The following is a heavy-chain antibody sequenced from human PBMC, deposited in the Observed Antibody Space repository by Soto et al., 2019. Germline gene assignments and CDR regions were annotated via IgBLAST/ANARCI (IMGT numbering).Heavy chain of an antibody. J-gene: IGHJ4*02. Sequence: ASVKVSCKASGGTFSSYTISWVRQAPGQGLEWMGRIIPILGIANYAQKFQGRVTITADKSTSTAYMELSSLRSEDTAVYYCARERWEDCSGGSCYSISGDYWGQGTLVTVSS. D-gene: IGHD2-15*01. CDR2: IIPILGIA. CDR3: ARERWEDCSGGSCYSISGDY. CDR1: GGTFSSYT. V-gene: IGHV1-69*04.